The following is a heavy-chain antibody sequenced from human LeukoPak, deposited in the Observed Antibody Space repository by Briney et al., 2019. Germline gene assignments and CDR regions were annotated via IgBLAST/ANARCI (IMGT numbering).Heavy chain of an antibody. V-gene: IGHV4-39*01. D-gene: IGHD3-22*01. Sequence: SETLSLTCSVSGDSVSRSDSYWDWIRQPPGKGLEWIGTIYYSGRTYYSPSLRSRVTMSVDPSNNRFSLNLRSVTAADTALYYCARRRYYDGSGYLEWGQGTLLSVSS. J-gene: IGHJ1*01. CDR3: ARRRYYDGSGYLE. CDR1: GDSVSRSDSY. CDR2: IYYSGRT.